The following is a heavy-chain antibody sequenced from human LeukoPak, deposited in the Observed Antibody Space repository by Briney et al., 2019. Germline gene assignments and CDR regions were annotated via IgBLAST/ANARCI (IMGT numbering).Heavy chain of an antibody. D-gene: IGHD3-9*01. V-gene: IGHV1-18*01. J-gene: IGHJ6*03. CDR2: IGAYNGNT. CDR1: GYTFTSYG. CDR3: AREHYDILTGYFLGDYYYYMDV. Sequence: ASVKVSCKASGYTFTSYGISWVRQAPGQGLEWMGWIGAYNGNTNYAQKLQGRVTMTTDTSTSTAYMELRSLRSDDTAVYYCAREHYDILTGYFLGDYYYYMDVWGKGTTVTVSS.